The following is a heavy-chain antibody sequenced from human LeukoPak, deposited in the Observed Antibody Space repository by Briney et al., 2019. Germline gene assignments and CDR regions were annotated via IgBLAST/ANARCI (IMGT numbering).Heavy chain of an antibody. CDR3: ARVGYYYYYMDV. Sequence: ASVKVSXKASGGTFSSYAISWVRQAPGQGLEWMGGIIPIFGTANYAQKFQGRVTITADESTSTAYMELSSLRSEDTAVYYCARVGYYYYYMDVWGKGTTVTVSS. V-gene: IGHV1-69*13. CDR2: IIPIFGTA. CDR1: GGTFSSYA. J-gene: IGHJ6*03.